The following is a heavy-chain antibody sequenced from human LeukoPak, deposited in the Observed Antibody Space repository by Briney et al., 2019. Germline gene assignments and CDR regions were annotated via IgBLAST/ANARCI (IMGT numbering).Heavy chain of an antibody. CDR3: VTYYYGSGSYPFDY. V-gene: IGHV3-21*01. Sequence: GGSLRLSCAASGFTFSSYSMNWVRQAPGKGLEWVSSISSSSSYIYYADSVKGRFTISRDNAKNSLYLQMNSLRAEDTAVYYCVTYYYGSGSYPFDYWGQGTLVTVSS. D-gene: IGHD3-10*01. J-gene: IGHJ4*02. CDR2: ISSSSSYI. CDR1: GFTFSSYS.